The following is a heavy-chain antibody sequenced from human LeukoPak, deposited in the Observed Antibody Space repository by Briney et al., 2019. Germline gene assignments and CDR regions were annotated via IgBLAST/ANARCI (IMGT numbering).Heavy chain of an antibody. CDR3: ARGSAWTDHGARGRPIYYYYYMDV. CDR2: ISAYNGHT. J-gene: IGHJ6*03. D-gene: IGHD3/OR15-3a*01. CDR1: GYSFISYY. V-gene: IGHV1-18*04. Sequence: ASVKVSCKASGYSFISYYMHWVRQAPGQGLEWMGWISAYNGHTKYAQKVQGRVTMTTDTSTSTAYMELRSLRSDDTAVYYCARGSAWTDHGARGRPIYYYYYMDVWGKGTTVTVSS.